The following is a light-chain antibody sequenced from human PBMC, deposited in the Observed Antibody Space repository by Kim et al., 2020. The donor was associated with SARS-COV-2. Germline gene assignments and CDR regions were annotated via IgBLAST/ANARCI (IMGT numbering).Light chain of an antibody. CDR2: DVS. V-gene: IGLV2-11*01. Sequence: SVTISCTGTSSDVGGYNYVSWYQQHPGKAPQLMIYDVSKRPSGVPDRFSGSKSGNTASLTISGLQAEDEADYYCCSYAGSYTFYVFGTGTKVTVL. CDR1: SSDVGGYNY. CDR3: CSYAGSYTFYV. J-gene: IGLJ1*01.